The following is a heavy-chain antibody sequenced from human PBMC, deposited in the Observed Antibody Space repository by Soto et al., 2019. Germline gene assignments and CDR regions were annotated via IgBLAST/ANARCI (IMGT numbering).Heavy chain of an antibody. D-gene: IGHD6-13*01. J-gene: IGHJ6*02. Sequence: QVPLVESGGGVIQPGTSLSLSCASSGFTFRSFGMYWVRQAPGKGLEWVAVVSYDGNHNYYADSVKGRFTVSRDNAKNMLYLQMNSLRGEDTAVYYCAKDVGQQLVLNYGMDVWGQGTTVTVSS. CDR2: VSYDGNHN. CDR1: GFTFRSFG. CDR3: AKDVGQQLVLNYGMDV. V-gene: IGHV3-30*18.